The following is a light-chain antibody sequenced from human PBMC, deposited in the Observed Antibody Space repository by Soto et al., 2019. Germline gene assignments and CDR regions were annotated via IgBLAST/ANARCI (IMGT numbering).Light chain of an antibody. V-gene: IGKV3-15*01. CDR1: QSVSSN. J-gene: IGKJ2*01. CDR2: GAS. Sequence: EIVMTQSPATLSVSPGERATLSCRASQSVSSNLAWYQQKPGQAPRLLIYGASTRATGIPARFSGSWSGTEFTLTISSLQSEDFAFYYCQQYDKLRYTFGQGTKLEIK. CDR3: QQYDKLRYT.